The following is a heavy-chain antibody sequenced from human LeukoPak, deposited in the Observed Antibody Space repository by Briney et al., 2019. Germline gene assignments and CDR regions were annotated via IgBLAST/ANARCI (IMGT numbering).Heavy chain of an antibody. CDR2: IKQDGSEK. CDR3: ARDRRNYYYYGMDV. V-gene: IGHV3-7*05. J-gene: IGHJ6*02. Sequence: GGSLRLFCATSGFNLSSYWMSLVRPGSGEGLELVANIKQDGSEKYYVDSVKGRFTISRDNAKNSLYLQMNSLRAEDTAVYYCARDRRNYYYYGMDVWGQGTTVTVSS. CDR1: GFNLSSYW. D-gene: IGHD6-6*01.